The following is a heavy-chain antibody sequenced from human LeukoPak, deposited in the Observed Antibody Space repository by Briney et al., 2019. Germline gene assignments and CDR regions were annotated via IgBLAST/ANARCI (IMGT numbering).Heavy chain of an antibody. CDR1: GFTFSSYA. CDR2: ISYDGSNK. CDR3: ARFGGLDAFDI. D-gene: IGHD3-10*01. V-gene: IGHV3-30*01. J-gene: IGHJ3*02. Sequence: PGGSLRLSCAASGFTFSSYAMHWVRQAPGKGLEWVAVISYDGSNKYYADSVKGRFTISRDDSKNTPYLQMNSLRAEDTAVYYCARFGGLDAFDIWGQGTMVTVSS.